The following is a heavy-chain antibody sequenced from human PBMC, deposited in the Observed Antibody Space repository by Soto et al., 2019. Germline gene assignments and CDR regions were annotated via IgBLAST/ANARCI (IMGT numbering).Heavy chain of an antibody. CDR3: AKDTKTVTRAFDY. D-gene: IGHD4-17*01. CDR1: GFSFSGYY. V-gene: IGHV3-11*06. CDR2: ISSSSTYT. Sequence: QVQLVESGGGLVKPGGSLRLSCAASGFSFSGYYMSWVRQAPGKGLDWISYISSSSTYTNYADSVKGRFTISRDNSKNTLYLQMNSLRAEDTAVYYCAKDTKTVTRAFDYWGQGTLVTVSS. J-gene: IGHJ4*02.